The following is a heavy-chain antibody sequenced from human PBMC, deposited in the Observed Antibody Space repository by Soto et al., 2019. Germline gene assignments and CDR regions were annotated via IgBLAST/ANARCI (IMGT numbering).Heavy chain of an antibody. CDR1: VYTFTCYY. V-gene: IGHV1-2*04. Sequence: XSVKVSCKASVYTFTCYYMHWVRQAPGQGLEWMGWINPNSGGTNYAQKFQGWVTMTRDTSISTAYMELSRLRSDDTAVYYCARDGMIVVVITRYYYGMDVWGQGTTVTVSS. CDR2: INPNSGGT. J-gene: IGHJ6*02. D-gene: IGHD3-22*01. CDR3: ARDGMIVVVITRYYYGMDV.